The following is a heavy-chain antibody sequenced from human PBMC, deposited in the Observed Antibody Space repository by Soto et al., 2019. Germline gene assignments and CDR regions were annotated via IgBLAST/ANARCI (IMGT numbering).Heavy chain of an antibody. Sequence: SQTLSLTCAISGDSVSSNSAAWNWIRQSPSRGLEWLGRTYYRSKWYNDYAVSVKSRITINPDTSKNQFSLQLNSVTPEDTAVYYCARSFAPGIAAAASNWFDPWGQGTLVTVSS. CDR3: ARSFAPGIAAAASNWFDP. D-gene: IGHD6-13*01. CDR1: GDSVSSNSAA. J-gene: IGHJ5*02. CDR2: TYYRSKWYN. V-gene: IGHV6-1*01.